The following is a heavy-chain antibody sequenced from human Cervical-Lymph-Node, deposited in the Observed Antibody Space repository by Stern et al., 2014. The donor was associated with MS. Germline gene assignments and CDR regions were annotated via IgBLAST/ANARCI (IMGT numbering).Heavy chain of an antibody. CDR2: ISGSGGST. J-gene: IGHJ5*02. CDR1: GFTFSSYV. V-gene: IGHV3-23*04. CDR3: AKSRQLVLGWFDP. D-gene: IGHD6-13*01. Sequence: EVHLVESGGGLVQPGGSLRLSCAASGFTFSSYVMSWVRQAPGKGLEWVSDISGSGGSTNHADSVKGRFTISRDNAKNTLYLQMNSLRAEDTAVYYCAKSRQLVLGWFDPWGQGTLVTVSS.